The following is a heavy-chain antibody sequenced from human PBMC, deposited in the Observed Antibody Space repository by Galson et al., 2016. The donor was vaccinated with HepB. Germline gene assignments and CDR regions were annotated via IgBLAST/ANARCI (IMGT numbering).Heavy chain of an antibody. Sequence: SLRLSCAASGFTFSGSAMHWVRQASGKGLEWVGRIRSKANSYATAYAASVKGRFTIYRDDSKNTAYLQMNSLKTEDTAVYYCTRHHKTYYYDSNLKAYYYYYGMDVWGQGTTVTVSS. CDR2: IRSKANSYAT. V-gene: IGHV3-73*01. CDR1: GFTFSGSA. D-gene: IGHD3-22*01. J-gene: IGHJ6*02. CDR3: TRHHKTYYYDSNLKAYYYYYGMDV.